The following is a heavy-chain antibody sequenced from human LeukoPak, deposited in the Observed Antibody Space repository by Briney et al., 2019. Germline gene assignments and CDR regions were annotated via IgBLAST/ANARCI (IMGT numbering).Heavy chain of an antibody. CDR1: GYTFTGYY. Sequence: ASVKVSCKASGYTFTGYYMHWVRQAPGQGLEWMGWINPNSGGTNYAQKFQGRVTMTRDTSISTAYMELSRLRSDDTAVYYCASSFDDSSGYYTTPDYWGQGTLVTVSS. V-gene: IGHV1-2*02. CDR2: INPNSGGT. D-gene: IGHD3-22*01. J-gene: IGHJ4*02. CDR3: ASSFDDSSGYYTTPDY.